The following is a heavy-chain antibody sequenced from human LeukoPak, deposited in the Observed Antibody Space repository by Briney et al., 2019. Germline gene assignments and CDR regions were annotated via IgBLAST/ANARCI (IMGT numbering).Heavy chain of an antibody. V-gene: IGHV3-74*01. J-gene: IGHJ3*02. Sequence: PGRCLRLSCAASGFTFSRYWMHWVRRAPGKGLLWVSRINSDGSSTYYADSVKGRFTTSRDNAKNALHLQMNSLTAEDTAVYYCVLDLFSSFAFDIWGQGTMVTVSS. CDR3: VLDLFSSFAFDI. CDR2: INSDGSST. CDR1: GFTFSRYW. D-gene: IGHD3/OR15-3a*01.